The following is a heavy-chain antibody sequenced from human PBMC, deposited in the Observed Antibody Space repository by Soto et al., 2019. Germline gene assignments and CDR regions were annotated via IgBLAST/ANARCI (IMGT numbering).Heavy chain of an antibody. Sequence: EVQLLESGGGLVQPGGSLRLSCAASGFTFSSYAMSWVRQAPGKGLEWVSAISGSGGSTYYADSVKGRFTISRDNSKNTLYLQMTSLRAEDTAVYYCAKGVRGGTAAGPIDYWGQGTLVTVSS. CDR2: ISGSGGST. D-gene: IGHD6-13*01. V-gene: IGHV3-23*01. CDR1: GFTFSSYA. CDR3: AKGVRGGTAAGPIDY. J-gene: IGHJ4*02.